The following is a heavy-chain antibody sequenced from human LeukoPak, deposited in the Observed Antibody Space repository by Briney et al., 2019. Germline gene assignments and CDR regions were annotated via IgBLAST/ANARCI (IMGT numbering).Heavy chain of an antibody. Sequence: GGSLRLSCAASGFTFGNAWMSWVRQAPGKGLECVSSISSSSSYIYYADSVKGRFTISRDNAKNSLYLQMNSLRAEDTAVYYCARAAADLSFDYWDQGTLVTVSS. CDR1: GFTFGNAW. CDR2: ISSSSSYI. V-gene: IGHV3-21*01. D-gene: IGHD3-3*01. CDR3: ARAAADLSFDY. J-gene: IGHJ4*02.